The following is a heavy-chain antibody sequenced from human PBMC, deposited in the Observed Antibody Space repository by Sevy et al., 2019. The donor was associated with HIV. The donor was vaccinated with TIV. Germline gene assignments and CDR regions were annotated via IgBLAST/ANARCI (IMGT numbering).Heavy chain of an antibody. J-gene: IGHJ5*02. D-gene: IGHD3-22*01. V-gene: IGHV3-48*03. CDR1: GFTFSSYN. CDR3: ARVDANYDKGFDP. CDR2: ISSSGTTI. Sequence: GGSLRLSCAASGFTFSSYNINWIRQAPGKGLEWVSYISSSGTTIKYADSVKGRFTISRDNAKNSLYMQMNSLRAEDTAVYYCARVDANYDKGFDPWGQGTLVTVSS.